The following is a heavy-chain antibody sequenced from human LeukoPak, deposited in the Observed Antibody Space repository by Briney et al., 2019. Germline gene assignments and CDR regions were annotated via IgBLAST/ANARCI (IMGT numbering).Heavy chain of an antibody. V-gene: IGHV3-23*01. CDR3: AKGYYDYIWGSYRSDAFDI. CDR1: GFPFNSYV. CDR2: ISGSGGLT. Sequence: GGSLRLSCAASGFPFNSYVMNWVRQAPGKGLEWVSVISGSGGLTYHADSVKGRFTVSRDNSKNTLYLQMNSLRAEDTAVYSCAKGYYDYIWGSYRSDAFDIWGQGTMVTVSS. J-gene: IGHJ3*02. D-gene: IGHD3-16*02.